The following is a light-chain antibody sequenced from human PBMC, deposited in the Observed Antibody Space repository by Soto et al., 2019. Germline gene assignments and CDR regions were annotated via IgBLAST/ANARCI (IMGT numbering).Light chain of an antibody. J-gene: IGKJ4*01. CDR1: QSVSSY. CDR3: QQRSNWPPFT. V-gene: IGKV3-11*01. Sequence: EIVSTQSPATLSLSPGERATLSCRASQSVSSYLAWYQQKPGQAPRLLIYDASNRATGIPARLSGSGSGTDFTLTISSLEPEDFAVYYCQQRSNWPPFTFGGGTKVEIK. CDR2: DAS.